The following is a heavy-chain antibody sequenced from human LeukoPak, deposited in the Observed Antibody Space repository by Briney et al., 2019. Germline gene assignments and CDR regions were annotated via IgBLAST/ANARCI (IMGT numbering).Heavy chain of an antibody. J-gene: IGHJ6*03. D-gene: IGHD4-11*01. CDR2: IRSDGINK. V-gene: IGHV3-30*02. CDR3: ARDRTGQQLISRKEYYYMDF. Sequence: GGSLRLSCAASGFTFSNYGMHWVRQDPGKGLEGVAFIRSDGINKYHADSVKGRFTISRDNSKNTLYLQMNSLRAEDTAVYYCARDRTGQQLISRKEYYYMDFWGKGATVSISS. CDR1: GFTFSNYG.